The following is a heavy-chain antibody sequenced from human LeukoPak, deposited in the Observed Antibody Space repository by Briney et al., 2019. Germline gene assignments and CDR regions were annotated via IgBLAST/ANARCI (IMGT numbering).Heavy chain of an antibody. D-gene: IGHD6-6*01. CDR3: ARYPAARRSMHYFDY. V-gene: IGHV4-61*02. J-gene: IGHJ4*02. CDR1: GGSISSGSYY. Sequence: SETLSLTCTVSGGSISSGSYYWSWIRQPAGKGLEWIGCIYTSGSTNYNPSLKSRVTISVDTSKNQFSLKLSSVTAADTAVYYCARYPAARRSMHYFDYWGQGTLVTVSS. CDR2: IYTSGST.